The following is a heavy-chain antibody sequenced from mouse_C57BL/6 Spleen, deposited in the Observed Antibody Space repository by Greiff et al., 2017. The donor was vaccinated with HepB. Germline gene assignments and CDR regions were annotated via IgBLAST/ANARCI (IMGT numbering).Heavy chain of an antibody. D-gene: IGHD1-1*01. Sequence: VQLQQSGPELVKPGASVKISCKASGYAFSSSWMNWVKQRPGKGLEWIGRIYPGDGDTNYNGKFKGKATLTADKSSSTAYMQLSSLTSEDSAVYFCARGGTTVVAPFAYWGQGTLVTVSA. CDR3: ARGGTTVVAPFAY. CDR2: IYPGDGDT. J-gene: IGHJ3*01. CDR1: GYAFSSSW. V-gene: IGHV1-82*01.